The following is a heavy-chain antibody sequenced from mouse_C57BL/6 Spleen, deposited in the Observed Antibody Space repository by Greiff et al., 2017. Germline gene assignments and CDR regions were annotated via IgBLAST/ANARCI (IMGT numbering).Heavy chain of an antibody. CDR1: GYSFTGYY. CDR2: INPSTGGT. CDR3: ARGRDYFEY. Sequence: LVESGPELVKPGASVKISCKASGYSFTGYYMNWVKQSPEKSLEWIGEINPSTGGTTYNQKFKAKATLTVDKSSSTAYMQLKSLTSEDSAVYYCARGRDYFEYGGKGTTLTVSS. V-gene: IGHV1-42*01. J-gene: IGHJ2*01.